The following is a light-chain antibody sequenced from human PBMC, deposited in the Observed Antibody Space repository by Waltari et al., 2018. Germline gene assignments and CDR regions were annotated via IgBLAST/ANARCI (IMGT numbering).Light chain of an antibody. CDR1: QGISSY. V-gene: IGKV1-8*01. J-gene: IGKJ1*01. Sequence: AIRRTHSPSSCSAPTGDRVTSTCRASQGISSYLAWYQQKPGKAPKRLIYAASTLQSGVPSRFSGSGYGTDFTLTISCLQSEDFATYYCQQYYSYPRTFGQGTKVEIK. CDR2: AAS. CDR3: QQYYSYPRT.